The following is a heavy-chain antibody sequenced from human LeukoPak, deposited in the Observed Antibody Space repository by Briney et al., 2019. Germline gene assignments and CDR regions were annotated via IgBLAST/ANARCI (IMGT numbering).Heavy chain of an antibody. CDR2: INPSGGST. V-gene: IGHV1-46*01. D-gene: IGHD3-22*01. CDR3: ARDLGHYYDSKKAYFQH. J-gene: IGHJ1*01. CDR1: GYTFTSYY. Sequence: ASVKVSCKASGYTFTSYYMHWVRQAPGQGLEWMGIINPSGGSTSYAQKFQGRVTMTRDTSTSTVHMELSSLRSEDTAVYYCARDLGHYYDSKKAYFQHWGQGTLVTVSS.